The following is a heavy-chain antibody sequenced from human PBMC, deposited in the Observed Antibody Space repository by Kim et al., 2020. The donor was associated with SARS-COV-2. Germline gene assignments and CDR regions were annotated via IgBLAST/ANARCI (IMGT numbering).Heavy chain of an antibody. D-gene: IGHD1-26*01. V-gene: IGHV4-59*01. CDR3: AREVGGSYYGQGWDY. J-gene: IGHJ4*02. Sequence: PSPKGRVTIPVDTSKNQFSLKLGSVTAADTAVYYCAREVGGSYYGQGWDYWGQGTLVTVSS.